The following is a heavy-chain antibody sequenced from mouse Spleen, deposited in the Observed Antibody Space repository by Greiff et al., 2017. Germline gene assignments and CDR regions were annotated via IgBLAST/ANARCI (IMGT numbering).Heavy chain of an antibody. J-gene: IGHJ1*01. CDR1: GFTFSSYA. V-gene: IGHV5-9*01. D-gene: IGHD4-1*02. CDR2: ISSGGGNT. CDR3: ARETPTGTRYFDV. Sequence: EVMLVESGGGLVKLGGSLKLSCAASGFTFSSYAMSWVRQTPEKRLEWVATISSGGGNTYYPDSVKGRFTISRDNAKNTLYLQMSSLKSEDTAMYYCARETPTGTRYFDVWGAGTTVTVSS.